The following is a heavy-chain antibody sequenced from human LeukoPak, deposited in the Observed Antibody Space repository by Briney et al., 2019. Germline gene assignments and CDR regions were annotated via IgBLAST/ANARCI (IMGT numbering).Heavy chain of an antibody. Sequence: GGSLRLSCAASGFTFSSYGMSWVRQAPGKGLEWVSAISGSGGSTYYADSVKGRFTISRDNAKNSLYLQMNSLRAEDTAVYYCARFIAAPYYFDYWGRGTLVTVSS. V-gene: IGHV3-23*01. D-gene: IGHD6-13*01. CDR1: GFTFSSYG. CDR3: ARFIAAPYYFDY. J-gene: IGHJ4*02. CDR2: ISGSGGST.